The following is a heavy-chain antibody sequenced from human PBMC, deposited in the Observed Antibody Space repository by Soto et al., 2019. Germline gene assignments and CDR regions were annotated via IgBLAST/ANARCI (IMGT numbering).Heavy chain of an antibody. V-gene: IGHV1-18*01. CDR1: GYTFTSYG. Sequence: ASFKVSCKASGYTFTSYGISWVRQAPGQGLEWMGWISAYNGNTNYAQKLQGRVTMTTDTSTSTAYMELRSLRSDDTAVYYCARNQNELLVVKKGAFDIWGKGTMVTVSS. CDR3: ARNQNELLVVKKGAFDI. D-gene: IGHD3-22*01. CDR2: ISAYNGNT. J-gene: IGHJ3*02.